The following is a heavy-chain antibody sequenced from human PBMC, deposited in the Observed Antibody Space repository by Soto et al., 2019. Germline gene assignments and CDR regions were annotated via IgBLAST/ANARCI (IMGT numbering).Heavy chain of an antibody. Sequence: QVQLVESGGGVVQPGRSLRLSCAASGFTFSSYGMHWVRQAPGKGLEWVAVIWYDGSNKYYADSVKGRFTISRDNSKNTLYLQMNSLRAEDTAVYYCARDEGGSSGWYSKFDYWGQGTLVTVSS. CDR2: IWYDGSNK. CDR1: GFTFSSYG. J-gene: IGHJ4*02. D-gene: IGHD6-19*01. CDR3: ARDEGGSSGWYSKFDY. V-gene: IGHV3-33*01.